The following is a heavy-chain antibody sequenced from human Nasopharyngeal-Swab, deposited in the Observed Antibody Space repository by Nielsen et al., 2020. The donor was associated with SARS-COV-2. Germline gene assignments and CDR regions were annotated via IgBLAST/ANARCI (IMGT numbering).Heavy chain of an antibody. CDR2: INAGNGNT. V-gene: IGHV1-3*01. Sequence: ASVKVSCKASGYTFTSYAMHWVRQAPGQRLEWMGWINAGNGNTKYSQKFQGRVTITRDTSASTAYMELSSLRSEDMAVYYCARDGVEIAIATGILDYWGQGTLVTVSS. CDR3: ARDGVEIAIATGILDY. CDR1: GYTFTSYA. J-gene: IGHJ4*02. D-gene: IGHD2-21*01.